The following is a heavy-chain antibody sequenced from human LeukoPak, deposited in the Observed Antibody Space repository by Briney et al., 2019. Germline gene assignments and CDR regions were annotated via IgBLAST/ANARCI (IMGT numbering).Heavy chain of an antibody. D-gene: IGHD3-3*01. V-gene: IGHV4-59*12. J-gene: IGHJ2*01. CDR1: GGSISNYY. CDR2: VYYTGTT. Sequence: SETLSLTCSVSGGSISNYYWSWIRQPPGKGLEWTGHVYYTGTTNYNPSLQSRVTISVDTSKNQLSLKLTPVTAADTAVYYCAREERADYDFWSGYADDWYFDFWGHGTLVTVSS. CDR3: AREERADYDFWSGYADDWYFDF.